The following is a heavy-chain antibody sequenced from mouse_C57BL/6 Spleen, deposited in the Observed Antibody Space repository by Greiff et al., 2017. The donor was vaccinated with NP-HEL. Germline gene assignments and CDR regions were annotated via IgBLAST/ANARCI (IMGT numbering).Heavy chain of an antibody. J-gene: IGHJ2*01. D-gene: IGHD2-4*01. CDR2: IDPETGGT. CDR1: GYTFTDYE. V-gene: IGHV1-15*01. CDR3: TRHYDYDGDFDY. Sequence: QVQLQQSGAELVRPGASVTLSCKASGYTFTDYEMHWVKQTPVHGLEWIGAIDPETGGTAYNQKFKGKAILTADKSSSTAYMELRSLTSEDSAVYYCTRHYDYDGDFDYWGQGTTLTVSS.